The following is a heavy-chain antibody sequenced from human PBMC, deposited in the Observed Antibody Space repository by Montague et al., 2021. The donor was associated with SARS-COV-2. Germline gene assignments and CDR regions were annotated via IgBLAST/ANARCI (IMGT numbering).Heavy chain of an antibody. CDR1: GGSITNHY. J-gene: IGHJ4*02. V-gene: IGHV4-4*07. Sequence: SETLSLTCSVSGGSITNHYWTWIRQPARKGLEWIGRMHYTGNTNFNPFFNSRVTMSADTSKNQFSLKLTSVTAADTAMYFCARDRVDDGSGRQGKIGFWGQGTLVTVSS. CDR3: ARDRVDDGSGRQGKIGF. D-gene: IGHD3-10*01. CDR2: MHYTGNT.